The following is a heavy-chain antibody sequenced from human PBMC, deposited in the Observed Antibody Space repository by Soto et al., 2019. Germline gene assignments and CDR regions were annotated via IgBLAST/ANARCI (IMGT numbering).Heavy chain of an antibody. CDR1: GFTFSSYA. CDR3: ANSYYCSGGSCYSHDAFDI. D-gene: IGHD2-15*01. J-gene: IGHJ3*02. CDR2: ISGSGGST. Sequence: GGSLRLSCAASGFTFSSYAMSWVRQAPGKGLEWVSAISGSGGSTYYADSVKGRFTISRDNSKNTLYLQMNSLRAEDTAVYYCANSYYCSGGSCYSHDAFDIWGQGTMVTVSS. V-gene: IGHV3-23*01.